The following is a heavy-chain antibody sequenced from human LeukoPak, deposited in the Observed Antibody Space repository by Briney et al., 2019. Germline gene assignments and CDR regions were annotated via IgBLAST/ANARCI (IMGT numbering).Heavy chain of an antibody. J-gene: IGHJ4*02. CDR2: ISSNGGST. V-gene: IGHV3-64*01. CDR3: ASGTLTELDY. CDR1: GFTFSSYS. Sequence: GGSLRLSCAASGFTFSSYSMHWVRQAPGKGLEHVSAISSNGGSTYYAHSMKGRFTISRDNSKNTLFLQMGSLRAEDMAVYYCASGTLTELDYWGQGTLVTVSS. D-gene: IGHD4-11*01.